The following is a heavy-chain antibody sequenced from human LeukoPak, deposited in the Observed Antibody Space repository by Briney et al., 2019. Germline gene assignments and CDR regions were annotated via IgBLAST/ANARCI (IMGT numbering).Heavy chain of an antibody. D-gene: IGHD3-10*01. CDR3: ARDRKTGSYYPDY. V-gene: IGHV3-33*01. CDR1: GFTFSNHG. J-gene: IGHJ4*02. CDR2: IWYDGSTK. Sequence: PGRSLGLSCAASGFTFSNHGMHWVRRTPGKGLEWLAVIWYDGSTKYYADSVKGRFTISRDNSGNTVFLHMNSLRAEDTAFYFCARDRKTGSYYPDYWGRGTLVTVSS.